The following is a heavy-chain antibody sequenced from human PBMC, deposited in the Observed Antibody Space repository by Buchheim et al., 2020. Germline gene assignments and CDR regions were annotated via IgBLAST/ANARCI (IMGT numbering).Heavy chain of an antibody. J-gene: IGHJ6*02. Sequence: QVQLVQSGAEVKKPGASVKVSCKASGYTFTSYDINWVRQATGQGLEWMGWMNPNSGNTGYAQKFQGRVTMPRNTSISTAYMELSSLRSEDTAVYYCASPLFTYYDFWSGKTYYYGMDVWGQGTT. D-gene: IGHD3-3*01. CDR3: ASPLFTYYDFWSGKTYYYGMDV. CDR1: GYTFTSYD. CDR2: MNPNSGNT. V-gene: IGHV1-8*01.